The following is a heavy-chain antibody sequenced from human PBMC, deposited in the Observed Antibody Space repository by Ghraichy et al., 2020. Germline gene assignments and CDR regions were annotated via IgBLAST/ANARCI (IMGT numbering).Heavy chain of an antibody. CDR3: ARDLVVVPAAMGPFDY. J-gene: IGHJ4*02. Sequence: ASVKVSCKASGYTFTSYGISWVRQAPGQGLEWMGWISAYNGNTNYAQKLQGRVTMTTDTSTSTAYMELRSLRSDDTAVYYCARDLVVVPAAMGPFDYWGQGTLVTVSS. D-gene: IGHD2-2*01. CDR1: GYTFTSYG. V-gene: IGHV1-18*01. CDR2: ISAYNGNT.